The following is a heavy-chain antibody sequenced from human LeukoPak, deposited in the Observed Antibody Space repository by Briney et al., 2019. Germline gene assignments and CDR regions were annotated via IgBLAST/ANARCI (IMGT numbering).Heavy chain of an antibody. Sequence: PGGSLRLSCAASGFTFSKAWMNWVRQAPGKGLEWVSGISPSGDITYYADSVKGRFTISRDNSKNTLFLEVISLTAEDTAVYYCAKDDAWLRFGEWSQGTLVTVSS. J-gene: IGHJ4*02. CDR2: ISPSGDIT. CDR1: GFTFSKAW. D-gene: IGHD3-10*01. CDR3: AKDDAWLRFGE. V-gene: IGHV3-23*01.